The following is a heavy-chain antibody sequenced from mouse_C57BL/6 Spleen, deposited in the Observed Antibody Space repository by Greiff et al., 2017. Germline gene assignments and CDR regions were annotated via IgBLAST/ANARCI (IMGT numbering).Heavy chain of an antibody. CDR2: IHPNSGST. D-gene: IGHD1-1*01. CDR3: ATTVVAPYAMDY. J-gene: IGHJ4*01. Sequence: QVQLKQPGAELVKPGASVKLSCKASGYTFTSYWMHWVKQRPGQGLEWIGMIHPNSGSTNYNEKFKSKATLTVDKSSSTAYMQLSSLTSEDSAVYYCATTVVAPYAMDYWGQGTSVTVSS. V-gene: IGHV1-64*01. CDR1: GYTFTSYW.